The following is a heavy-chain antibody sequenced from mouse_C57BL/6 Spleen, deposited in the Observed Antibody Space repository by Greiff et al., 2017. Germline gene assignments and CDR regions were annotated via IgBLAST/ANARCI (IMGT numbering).Heavy chain of an antibody. V-gene: IGHV1-26*01. D-gene: IGHD2-4*01. Sequence: EVQLQQSGPELVKPGASVKISCKASGYTFTDYYMNWVKQSHGKSLEWIGDINPNNGGTSYNQKFKGKATLTVDKSSSTAYMELRSLTSEDSAVYYCARTIYDYDGGVFDYWGQGTTLTVSS. CDR1: GYTFTDYY. CDR3: ARTIYDYDGGVFDY. CDR2: INPNNGGT. J-gene: IGHJ2*01.